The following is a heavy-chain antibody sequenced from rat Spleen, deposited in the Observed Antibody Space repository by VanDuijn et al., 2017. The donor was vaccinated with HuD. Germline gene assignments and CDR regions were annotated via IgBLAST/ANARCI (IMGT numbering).Heavy chain of an antibody. CDR3: ARLGGLWRGTYGIMDA. CDR2: IWGNGNT. Sequence: QVQLKESGPGLVQPSQTLSLTCTVSGFSLSNYGVIWVRQPPGKGLEWMGVIWGNGNTNYNSALKSRLSISMDTSKSKVFLKMNSLQTEDTATYYCARLGGLWRGTYGIMDAWGQGASVTVPS. D-gene: IGHD2-1*01. V-gene: IGHV2-13*01. CDR1: GFSLSNYG. J-gene: IGHJ4*01.